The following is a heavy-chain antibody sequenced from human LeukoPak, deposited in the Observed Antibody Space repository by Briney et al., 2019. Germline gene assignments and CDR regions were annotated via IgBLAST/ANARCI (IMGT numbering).Heavy chain of an antibody. J-gene: IGHJ4*02. CDR1: GGSISATNW. D-gene: IGHD2/OR15-2a*01. CDR3: AREGGFYRPLDY. CDR2: VHLNGRT. Sequence: PSGTLSLTCDVSGGSISATNWWTWIRQPPGGGLEWIGDVHLNGRTHYSPSLESRVTMSADMSENHISLQLTSVAAADTAVYYCAREGGFYRPLDYSGPGTLVIVSS. V-gene: IGHV4-4*02.